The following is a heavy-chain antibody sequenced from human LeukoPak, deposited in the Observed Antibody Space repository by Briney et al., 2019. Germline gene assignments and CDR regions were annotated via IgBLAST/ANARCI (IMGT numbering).Heavy chain of an antibody. Sequence: PGGSLRLSCAASGFTFSSDGMHWVREAPGKGLEWVSAITGSGDSTYYADSVKGRCTFSRDNSKNTLYLQMNSLRAEDTAVYYCAKEEGAYSGHELDYWGQGTLVTVSS. J-gene: IGHJ4*02. CDR2: ITGSGDST. CDR3: AKEEGAYSGHELDY. V-gene: IGHV3-23*01. CDR1: GFTFSSDG. D-gene: IGHD5-12*01.